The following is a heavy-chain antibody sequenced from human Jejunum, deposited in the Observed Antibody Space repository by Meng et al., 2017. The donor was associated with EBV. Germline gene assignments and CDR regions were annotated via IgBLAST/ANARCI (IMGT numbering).Heavy chain of an antibody. V-gene: IGHV4-30-2*06. CDR1: GESSSGGGYS. CDR3: ARARGGHTSGGYFES. D-gene: IGHD2-15*01. CDR2: IYHTGGT. J-gene: IGHJ4*02. Sequence: PLLESGSRLVKPSQTLSPTCTVSGESSSGGGYSWNWIRQSPGKGLEWIGFIYHTGGTYSNPSLKRRVTISVDTSKNQFSLNLTSVTAADTAVYYCARARGGHTSGGYFESWGQGTLVTVSS.